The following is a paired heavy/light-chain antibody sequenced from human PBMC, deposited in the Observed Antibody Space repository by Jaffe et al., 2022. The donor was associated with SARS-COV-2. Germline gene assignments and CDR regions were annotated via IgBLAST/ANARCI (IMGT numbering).Light chain of an antibody. J-gene: IGKJ2*01. CDR2: AAS. CDR1: QSVSSY. V-gene: IGKV1-39*01. Sequence: DIQMTQSPSSLSASVGDRVTITCRASQSVSSYLNWYQQKPGKAPKLLIYAASSLQSGVPSRFSGSGSGTDFTLTISSLQPEDFASYFCQQSYSAPPRYTFGQGTKLQIK. CDR3: QQSYSAPPRYT.
Heavy chain of an antibody. V-gene: IGHV3-30*18. J-gene: IGHJ3*02. CDR3: AKDGGPGDGSGYHDAFDI. CDR2: ISYDGSNK. Sequence: QVQLAESGGGVVQPGRSLRLSCAASGFTFSSYAMHWVRQAPDKGLEWVAVISYDGSNKYYGDSVKGRFTISRDNSKNTLSLQMNSLRAEDTAVYYCAKDGGPGDGSGYHDAFDIWGQGTMVTVSS. D-gene: IGHD3-22*01. CDR1: GFTFSSYA.